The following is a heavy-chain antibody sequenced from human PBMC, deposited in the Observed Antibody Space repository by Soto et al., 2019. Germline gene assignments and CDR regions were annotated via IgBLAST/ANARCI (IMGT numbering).Heavy chain of an antibody. V-gene: IGHV3-30-3*01. CDR1: GFTFSNYA. Sequence: PGGSLRLSCAASGFTFSNYAMQWVRQAPGKGLEWVALISYGGSNTYYADSVKGRFTISRDNSKNTLYLQMNSLRAEDTAVYYCARDSPTSGWYSFDYWGQGTLVTVSS. J-gene: IGHJ4*02. CDR2: ISYGGSNT. D-gene: IGHD6-19*01. CDR3: ARDSPTSGWYSFDY.